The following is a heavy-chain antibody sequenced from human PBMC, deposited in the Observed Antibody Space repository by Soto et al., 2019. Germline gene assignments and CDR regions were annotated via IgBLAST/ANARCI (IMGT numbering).Heavy chain of an antibody. CDR1: GFTFSSYS. Sequence: GGSLRLSCAASGFTFSSYSMNWVRQAPGKGLEWVSSISSSSSYIYYADSVKGRFTISRDNAKNSLYLQMNSLRAEDTAVYYCARAYPVDILTGPDTNWFDPWGQGTLVTVSS. J-gene: IGHJ5*02. CDR3: ARAYPVDILTGPDTNWFDP. D-gene: IGHD3-9*01. V-gene: IGHV3-21*04. CDR2: ISSSSSYI.